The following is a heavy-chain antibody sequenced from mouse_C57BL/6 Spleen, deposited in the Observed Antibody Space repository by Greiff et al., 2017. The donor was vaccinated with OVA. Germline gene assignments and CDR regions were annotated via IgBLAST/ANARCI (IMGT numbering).Heavy chain of an antibody. D-gene: IGHD1-1*01. CDR1: GYAFSSSW. J-gene: IGHJ1*03. V-gene: IGHV1-82*01. CDR2: IYPGDGDT. CDR3: ARPLYYGSYWYFDV. Sequence: QVQLQQSGPELVKPGASVKISCKASGYAFSSSWMNWVKQRPGKGLEWIGRIYPGDGDTNYNGKFKGKATLTADKSSSTAYMQLSSLTSEDSAVYFCARPLYYGSYWYFDVWGTGTTVTVSS.